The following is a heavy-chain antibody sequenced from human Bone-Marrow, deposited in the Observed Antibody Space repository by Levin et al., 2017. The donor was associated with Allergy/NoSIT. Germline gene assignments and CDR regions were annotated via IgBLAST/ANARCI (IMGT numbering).Heavy chain of an antibody. Sequence: GESLKISCAASGFTFSSYEMTWVRQAPGKGLEWVAYTSASGSSELYADSVKGRFTISRDNAKVYLQMNSLSAEDTAVYYCARGPENMWVPSYFDHWGQGTLVTVSP. V-gene: IGHV3-48*03. D-gene: IGHD2/OR15-2a*01. CDR3: ARGPENMWVPSYFDH. CDR1: GFTFSSYE. J-gene: IGHJ4*02. CDR2: TSASGSSE.